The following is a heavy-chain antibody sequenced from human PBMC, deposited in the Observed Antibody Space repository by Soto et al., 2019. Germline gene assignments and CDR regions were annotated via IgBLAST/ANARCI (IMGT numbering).Heavy chain of an antibody. CDR2: ISSTAGRTS. CDR3: AKGVLSFHYGMEV. CDR1: GFTFNTYP. Sequence: GGSLRLSCATSGFTFNTYPMTWVRQAPGKGLEWVSSISSTAGRTSSYADSVKGRFAISRDFSDNTVYLQMNNLRVDETAVYFCAKGVLSFHYGMEVWGQGNTVTVSS. D-gene: IGHD3-10*01. V-gene: IGHV3-23*01. J-gene: IGHJ6*02.